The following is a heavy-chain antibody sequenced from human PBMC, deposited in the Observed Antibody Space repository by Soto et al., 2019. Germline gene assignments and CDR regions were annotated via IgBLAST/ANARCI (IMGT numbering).Heavy chain of an antibody. D-gene: IGHD6-19*01. Sequence: QVQLVQSGAEVKKPGSSVKVSCKASGGTFSSYAISWVRQAPGQGLEWMGGIIPIFGTANYAQKFQGRVTITADESTSTAYMELSSLRSEDTAVYYCARDGRLGIAVAGTGWFAPWGQGTLVTVSS. CDR1: GGTFSSYA. V-gene: IGHV1-69*01. CDR3: ARDGRLGIAVAGTGWFAP. J-gene: IGHJ5*02. CDR2: IIPIFGTA.